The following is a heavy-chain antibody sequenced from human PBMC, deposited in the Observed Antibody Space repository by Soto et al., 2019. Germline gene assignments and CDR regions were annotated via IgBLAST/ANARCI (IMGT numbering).Heavy chain of an antibody. J-gene: IGHJ4*02. D-gene: IGHD7-27*01. Sequence: EVQLLESGGGLVQPGGSLRLSCAASGFTFSSYAMSWVRQAPGKGLEWVSAISGSGGSTYYADSVKGRFTISRDNSKNTPYLQMNSLRAEDTAVYYWAKDGVENWGGRFDYWGQGTLVTVSS. CDR2: ISGSGGST. CDR3: AKDGVENWGGRFDY. V-gene: IGHV3-23*01. CDR1: GFTFSSYA.